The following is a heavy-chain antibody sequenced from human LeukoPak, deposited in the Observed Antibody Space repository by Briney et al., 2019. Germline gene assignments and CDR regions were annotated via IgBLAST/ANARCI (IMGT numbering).Heavy chain of an antibody. V-gene: IGHV4-34*01. CDR1: GGSFSGYY. CDR3: ARGRGIAAAVNV. CDR2: INHSGST. Sequence: PSETLSLTCAVYGGSFSGYYWSWIGQPPGKGLEWIGEINHSGSTNYNPSLKSRVTISVDTSKNQFSLKLSSVTAADTAVYYCARGRGIAAAVNVWGQGTLVTVSS. J-gene: IGHJ4*02. D-gene: IGHD6-13*01.